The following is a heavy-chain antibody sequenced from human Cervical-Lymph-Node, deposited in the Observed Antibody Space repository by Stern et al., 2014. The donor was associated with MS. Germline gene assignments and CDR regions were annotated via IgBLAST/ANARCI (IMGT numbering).Heavy chain of an antibody. CDR1: GFSLSTSGVG. J-gene: IGHJ4*02. V-gene: IGHV2-5*02. CDR2: IFWDDDK. D-gene: IGHD5-24*01. Sequence: VTLKESGPTLVKPTQTLTLTCTFSGFSLSTSGVGVGWIRQPPEKALEWLALIFWDDDKRYSPSLKSRLTITKDTSKNQVVLTMTNMDPVDTASYYCVHLVAMAATSVFDYWGQGTLVTVSS. CDR3: VHLVAMAATSVFDY.